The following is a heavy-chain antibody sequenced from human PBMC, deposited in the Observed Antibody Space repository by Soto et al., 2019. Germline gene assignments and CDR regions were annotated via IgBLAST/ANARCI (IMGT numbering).Heavy chain of an antibody. CDR2: IKTDGSST. CDR3: ARAPRAAGDYSILTDS. CDR1: GFTFSSNY. Sequence: PGGSLRLSCAASGFTFSSNYMHWVRQAPGKGLVWVSRIKTDGSSTTYADSVRGRFTISRDNAQNTLYLQMSSLRAEDTAVYYCARAPRAAGDYSILTDSWGQGTVVTVSS. J-gene: IGHJ4*02. V-gene: IGHV3-74*01. D-gene: IGHD6-25*01.